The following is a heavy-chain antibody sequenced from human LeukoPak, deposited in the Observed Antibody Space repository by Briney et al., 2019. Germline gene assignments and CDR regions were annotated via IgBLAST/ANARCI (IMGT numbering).Heavy chain of an antibody. Sequence: KPSETLSLTCAVSGGSISSYYWSWIRQPPGKGLEWIGYINYSGSTNYNPSLKSRVTISVDTSKNQFSLKLSSLTAADTAVYYCATGWHRAGTATETCGQRTTGTASS. CDR1: GGSISSYY. D-gene: IGHD1-14*01. CDR3: ATGWHRAGTATET. J-gene: IGHJ3*01. CDR2: INYSGST. V-gene: IGHV4-59*01.